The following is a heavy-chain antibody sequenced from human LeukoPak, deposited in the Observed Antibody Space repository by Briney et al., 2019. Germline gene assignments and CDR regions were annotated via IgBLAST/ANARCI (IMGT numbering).Heavy chain of an antibody. CDR3: ARSTAFVVTPVDY. CDR1: GFTFSSYA. Sequence: GGSLRLSCAASGFTFSSYAMYWVRQAPGKGLEYVSAISSNGGSTYYANSVKGRFTISRDNSKNTLYLQMGSLRAEDMAVYYCARSTAFVVTPVDYWGQGTLVTVSS. CDR2: ISSNGGST. D-gene: IGHD4-23*01. V-gene: IGHV3-64*01. J-gene: IGHJ4*02.